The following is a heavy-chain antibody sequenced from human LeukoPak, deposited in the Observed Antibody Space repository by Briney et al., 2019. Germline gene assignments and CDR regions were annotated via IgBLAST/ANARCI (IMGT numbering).Heavy chain of an antibody. V-gene: IGHV1-46*01. D-gene: IGHD6-13*01. CDR1: GYTFTSYY. CDR3: ARDDKAAAARWDYYGMDV. Sequence: ASVKVSCKASGYTFTSYYMHWVRQAPGQGLEWMGIINPSGGSTSYAQKFQGRVTMTRDTSTSTVYMELSSLRSEDTAVYYCARDDKAAAARWDYYGMDVWGQGTTVTVSS. CDR2: INPSGGST. J-gene: IGHJ6*02.